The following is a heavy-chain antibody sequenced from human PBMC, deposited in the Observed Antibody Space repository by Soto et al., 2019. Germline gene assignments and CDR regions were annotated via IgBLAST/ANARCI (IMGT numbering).Heavy chain of an antibody. CDR1: GYTFTGYY. J-gene: IGHJ5*02. D-gene: IGHD3-3*01. CDR3: ARHVGYYMYWFDP. V-gene: IGHV1-2*02. CDR2: INPNSGGT. Sequence: GXSVKVSCEASGYTFTGYYMHWVRQAPGQGLEWMGWINPNSGGTNYAQKFQGRVTMTRDTSISTAYMELSRLRSDDTAVYYCARHVGYYMYWFDPWGQGTLVTVPS.